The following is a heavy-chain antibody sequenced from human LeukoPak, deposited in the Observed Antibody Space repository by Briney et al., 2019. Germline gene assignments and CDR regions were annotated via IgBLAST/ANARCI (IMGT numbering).Heavy chain of an antibody. CDR1: GFSFSDSY. CDR2: ISAEGSYT. Sequence: PGGSLRLSCAASGFSFSDSYMTWIRQAPGKGLEWVSYISAEGSYTNYADSVKGRFTISRDNAKNSLFLQMNSLRAEDTAVYYCARNFDYWGQGTLVTVSS. V-gene: IGHV3-11*06. CDR3: ARNFDY. J-gene: IGHJ4*02.